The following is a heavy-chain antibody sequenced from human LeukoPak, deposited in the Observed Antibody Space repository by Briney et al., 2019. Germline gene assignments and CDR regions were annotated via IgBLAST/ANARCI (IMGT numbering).Heavy chain of an antibody. Sequence: ASVKVSCKASGYTFSGYSMHWVREAPGQGREWMGRINPNSGVTYYAQKFQGRVTMTSDTSITTAYMELSSLTSDDTATYYCARDASNWSAFDSWGQGTLVIVSS. CDR2: INPNSGVT. D-gene: IGHD1-20*01. CDR3: ARDASNWSAFDS. J-gene: IGHJ5*01. V-gene: IGHV1-2*06. CDR1: GYTFSGYS.